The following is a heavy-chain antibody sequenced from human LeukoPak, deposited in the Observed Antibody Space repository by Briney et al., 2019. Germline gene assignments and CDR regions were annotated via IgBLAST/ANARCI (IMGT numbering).Heavy chain of an antibody. CDR2: ISSSSSYI. CDR1: GFTFSSYS. J-gene: IGHJ4*02. CDR3: SAGGYSSSTSCYLSVDY. V-gene: IGHV3-21*01. Sequence: GGSLRLSCAASGFTFSSYSMNWVRQAPGKGLEWVSSISSSSSYIYYADSVKGRFTISRDNAKNSLYLQMNSLRAEDTAVYYCSAGGYSSSTSCYLSVDYWGQGTLVTVSS. D-gene: IGHD2-2*01.